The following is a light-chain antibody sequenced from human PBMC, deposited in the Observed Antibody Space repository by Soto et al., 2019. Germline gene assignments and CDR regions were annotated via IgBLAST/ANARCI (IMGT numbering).Light chain of an antibody. CDR2: DVS. Sequence: QSALTQPASVSGSPGQSIAISCSGTSSDVGAYNYVSWYQQPPGKAPKLIIYDVSNRPSGVSDRFSGSKSGNTASLTISGLQADDEADYYCSSYTSSSPLFGGGTKLTVL. J-gene: IGLJ2*01. CDR3: SSYTSSSPL. V-gene: IGLV2-14*03. CDR1: SSDVGAYNY.